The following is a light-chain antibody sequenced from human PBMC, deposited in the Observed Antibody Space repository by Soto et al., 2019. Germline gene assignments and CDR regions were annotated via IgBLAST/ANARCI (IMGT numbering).Light chain of an antibody. CDR3: QQYYSIPPS. CDR1: QSVLYSSTNNNY. CDR2: WAS. J-gene: IGKJ4*01. Sequence: DIVMTQSPDSLAVSLGERATINCKSSQSVLYSSTNNNYLAWHQQKPGQPPKLLIYWASTRESGVPDRFSGSGSRTDFTLTISSLQAEDVAVYYCQQYYSIPPSLGGGTKVEIK. V-gene: IGKV4-1*01.